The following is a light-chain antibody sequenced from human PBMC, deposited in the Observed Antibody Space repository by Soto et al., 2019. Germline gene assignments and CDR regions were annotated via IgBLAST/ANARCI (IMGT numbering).Light chain of an antibody. CDR1: QSVDSSS. Sequence: ILLTQSPGTLSLSPGERATLSCRASQSVDSSSLAWYQQKPGQTPRLLIYGTSNRATGIPDRFSGSGSGADFTLTINRLEPEDFAVYYCQEYGSNFGGGTKVEIK. V-gene: IGKV3-20*01. CDR3: QEYGSN. J-gene: IGKJ4*01. CDR2: GTS.